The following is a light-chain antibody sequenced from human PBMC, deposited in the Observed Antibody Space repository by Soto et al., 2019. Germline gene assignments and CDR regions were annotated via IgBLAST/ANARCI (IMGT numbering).Light chain of an antibody. CDR3: QSYDSSLSGWV. J-gene: IGLJ3*02. V-gene: IGLV1-40*01. Sequence: QSVLTQPPSVSGAPGQRVTISCTGSGSNIGAAYDVQWYQQLPGTAPKLLIYGDTNRPSGVPDRFSVSKSGTSASLAITGLQAEDEADYYCQSYDSSLSGWVFGGGTKL. CDR2: GDT. CDR1: GSNIGAAYD.